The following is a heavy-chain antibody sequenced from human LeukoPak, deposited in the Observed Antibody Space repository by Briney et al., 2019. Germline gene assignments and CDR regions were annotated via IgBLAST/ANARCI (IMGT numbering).Heavy chain of an antibody. J-gene: IGHJ6*03. CDR3: ARAPSPNLGAIMDMDV. D-gene: IGHD1-26*01. CDR1: GFTFSSYG. V-gene: IGHV3-33*01. Sequence: PGRSLRLSCAASGFTFSSYGMHWVRQAPGKGLEWVAVIWYDGSNKYYADSVKGRFTISRDNSKNTLYLQMNSLRAEDTAVYYCARAPSPNLGAIMDMDVWGKGTTVTVSS. CDR2: IWYDGSNK.